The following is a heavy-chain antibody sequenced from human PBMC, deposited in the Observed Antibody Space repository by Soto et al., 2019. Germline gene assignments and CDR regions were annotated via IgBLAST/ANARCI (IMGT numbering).Heavy chain of an antibody. CDR2: IIPILGIA. V-gene: IGHV1-69*08. CDR1: GGTFSSYT. Sequence: QVQLVQSGAEVKKPGSSVKVSCKASGGTFSSYTISWVRQAPGLGLEWMGRIIPILGIANYAQKFQGRVKITADKSTSTAYMELSSLRSEDTAVYYCAIDEYYYGSGAVFYCWGQGTLVTVSS. CDR3: AIDEYYYGSGAVFYC. D-gene: IGHD3-10*01. J-gene: IGHJ4*02.